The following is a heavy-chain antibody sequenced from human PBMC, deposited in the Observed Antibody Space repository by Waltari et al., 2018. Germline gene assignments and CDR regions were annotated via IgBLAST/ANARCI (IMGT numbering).Heavy chain of an antibody. D-gene: IGHD2-8*02. CDR1: GYTFTDYY. Sequence: EVQLVQSGAEVKKPGATVKISCKVSGYTFTDYYMHWVQQAPGKGLEWMGLVDPEDGETIYAEKFQGRVTITADTSTDTAYMELSSLRSEDTAVYYCATWGEVVYAIGYYYYMDVWGKGTTVTISS. CDR2: VDPEDGET. CDR3: ATWGEVVYAIGYYYYMDV. V-gene: IGHV1-69-2*01. J-gene: IGHJ6*03.